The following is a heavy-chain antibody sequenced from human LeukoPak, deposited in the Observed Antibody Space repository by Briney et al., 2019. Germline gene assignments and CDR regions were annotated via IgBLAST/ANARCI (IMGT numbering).Heavy chain of an antibody. CDR1: GFTFSRYW. D-gene: IGHD3-22*01. Sequence: PGGSLRLSCAASGFTFSRYWMIWVRQAPGKGLEWVANIKGDGGETYYVDSVKGRFTISRDNAKNSLFLQMNGLRVEDTAVYYCARDASYYDSSGYYDAFDIWGQGTMVTVSS. J-gene: IGHJ3*02. CDR2: IKGDGGET. CDR3: ARDASYYDSSGYYDAFDI. V-gene: IGHV3-7*01.